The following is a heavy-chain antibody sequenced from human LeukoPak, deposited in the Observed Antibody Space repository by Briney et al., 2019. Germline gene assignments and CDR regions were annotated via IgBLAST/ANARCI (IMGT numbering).Heavy chain of an antibody. V-gene: IGHV6-1*01. CDR1: GDSVSSKNGA. CDR3: ARDPGTSGWYTFDF. D-gene: IGHD6-19*01. Sequence: SQTLSLTCAISGDSVSSKNGAWNWIRQSPSRGLEWLGRTYYRSKWYDEYADSVKGRITISTDTSKNQFSLHVYSVTPEDTAVYYCARDPGTSGWYTFDFWGQGTLVTVSS. CDR2: TYYRSKWYD. J-gene: IGHJ5*01.